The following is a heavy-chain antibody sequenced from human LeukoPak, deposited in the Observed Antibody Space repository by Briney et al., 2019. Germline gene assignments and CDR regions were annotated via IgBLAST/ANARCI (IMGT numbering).Heavy chain of an antibody. CDR1: GGSFSGYY. CDR3: AREKVRLGSSWYVTEYGMDV. CDR2: INHSGST. V-gene: IGHV4-34*01. Sequence: PSETLSLTCAVYGGSFSGYYWSWIRQPPGNGLEWIGEINHSGSTNYNPSLKSRVTISVDTSKNQFSLKLSSVTAADTAVYYCAREKVRLGSSWYVTEYGMDVWGQGTTVTVSS. J-gene: IGHJ6*02. D-gene: IGHD6-13*01.